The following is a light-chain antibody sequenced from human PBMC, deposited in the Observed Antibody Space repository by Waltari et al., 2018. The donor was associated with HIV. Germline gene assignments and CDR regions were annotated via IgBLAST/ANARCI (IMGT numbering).Light chain of an antibody. CDR1: DIGYYDY. CDR3: SSYTRRGTVV. J-gene: IGLJ2*01. V-gene: IGLV2-14*01. Sequence: DIGYYDYVSWYQQYPGQAPKALIYEVTSRPSGTSSRFSGSKPATTAFLAISKLQTDDEADYFCSSYTRRGTVVFGGGTRLTVL. CDR2: EVT.